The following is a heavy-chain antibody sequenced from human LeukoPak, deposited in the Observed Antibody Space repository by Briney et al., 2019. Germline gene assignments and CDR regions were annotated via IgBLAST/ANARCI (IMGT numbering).Heavy chain of an antibody. CDR1: GGSIFSSNSY. CDR2: IYYSGNT. Sequence: SETLSLTCTVSGGSIFSSNSYWGWIRQPPGKGLEWIGSIYYSGNTYYNASLKSRVTISVDTSKNQFSLRLKSVTAADTAVYYCAKSPGGYDVWGTYRFLGYDYWGQGALVTVSS. CDR3: AKSPGGYDVWGTYRFLGYDY. D-gene: IGHD3-16*02. J-gene: IGHJ4*02. V-gene: IGHV4-39*07.